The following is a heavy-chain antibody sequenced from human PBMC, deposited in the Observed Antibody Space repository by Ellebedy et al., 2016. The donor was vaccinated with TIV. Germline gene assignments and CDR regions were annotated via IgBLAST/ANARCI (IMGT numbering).Heavy chain of an antibody. D-gene: IGHD4-17*01. J-gene: IGHJ6*02. V-gene: IGHV1-69*13. CDR3: ARGTVTTRLYYYYYGMDV. Sequence: ASVKVSCKASGYTFTSYYMHWVRQAPGQGLEWMGGIIPIFGTANYAQKFQGRVTITADESTSTAYMELSSLRSDDTAVYYCARGTVTTRLYYYYYGMDVWGQGTTVTVSS. CDR2: IIPIFGTA. CDR1: GYTFTSYY.